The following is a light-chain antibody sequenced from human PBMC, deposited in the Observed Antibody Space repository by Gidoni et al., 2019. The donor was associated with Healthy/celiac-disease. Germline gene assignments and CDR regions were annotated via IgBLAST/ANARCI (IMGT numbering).Light chain of an antibody. CDR1: SGSIASNY. J-gene: IGLJ2*01. CDR3: QSYDSSSVV. V-gene: IGLV6-57*04. Sequence: FMLTQPHSVSSSPGKTVTISCTRSSGSIASNYVQWYQQRPGSAPTTVIYEDNRIPSGVPDRFSGSIDSSSNSASLTISGLKTEDEADYYCQSYDSSSVVFGGGTKLTVL. CDR2: EDN.